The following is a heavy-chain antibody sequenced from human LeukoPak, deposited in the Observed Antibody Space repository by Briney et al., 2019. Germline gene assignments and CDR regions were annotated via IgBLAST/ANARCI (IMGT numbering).Heavy chain of an antibody. V-gene: IGHV3-48*04. CDR1: GFPFSDYS. Sequence: AGGSLRLSCTASGFPFSDYSMNWVRQAPGKGLEWISYIGISSGNTKYADSVKGRFTISADNTKNSLYLQMNSLRVEHTAVYYCARDHNYAFHNWGQGTLVSVSS. D-gene: IGHD1-1*01. CDR2: IGISSGNT. J-gene: IGHJ4*02. CDR3: ARDHNYAFHN.